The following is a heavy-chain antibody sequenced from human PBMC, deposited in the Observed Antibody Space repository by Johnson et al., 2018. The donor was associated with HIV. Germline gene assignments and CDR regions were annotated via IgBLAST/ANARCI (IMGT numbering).Heavy chain of an antibody. CDR1: GFTFSSYW. J-gene: IGHJ3*02. Sequence: VQLVESGGGLVQPGGSLRLSCAASGFTFSSYWMSWVRQAPGKGLEWVANIKQDGSEKYYVDYVKGRFTISRDNSKHTLYLQMNSLRAEDTAVYYCAKKRSVLAARLGDGFDIWGQGTMVTVSS. CDR3: AKKRSVLAARLGDGFDI. D-gene: IGHD6-6*01. V-gene: IGHV3-7*02. CDR2: IKQDGSEK.